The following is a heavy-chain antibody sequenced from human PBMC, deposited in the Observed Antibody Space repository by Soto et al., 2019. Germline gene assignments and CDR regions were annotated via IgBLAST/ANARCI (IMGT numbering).Heavy chain of an antibody. V-gene: IGHV3-9*01. CDR2: ISWNSGAI. D-gene: IGHD3-9*01. CDR1: GFTFDDYA. CDR3: AKAMGPDWLARLDC. J-gene: IGHJ4*02. Sequence: EVQLVESGGGWVQPGRSLRLSCAVSGFTFDDYAMHWVRQAPGEGLEWVSGISWNSGAIGYADSVKGRFTVLRDNANSTLYLQMNSLRTEDTALYYCAKAMGPDWLARLDCWGQGTLVTVSS.